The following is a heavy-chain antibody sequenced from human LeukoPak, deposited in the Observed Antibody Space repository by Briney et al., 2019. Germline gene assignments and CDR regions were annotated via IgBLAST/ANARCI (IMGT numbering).Heavy chain of an antibody. CDR2: INPNSGGT. D-gene: IGHD3-10*01. CDR1: GYTFTGCY. Sequence: GASVKVSCKASGYTFTGCYMHWVRQAPGQGLEWMGFINPNSGGTNYAQKFQGWVTMTRDTSISTAYMELSRLRSDDTAVYYCASGGDYGSGSYLVYWGQGTLVTVSS. J-gene: IGHJ4*02. CDR3: ASGGDYGSGSYLVY. V-gene: IGHV1-2*04.